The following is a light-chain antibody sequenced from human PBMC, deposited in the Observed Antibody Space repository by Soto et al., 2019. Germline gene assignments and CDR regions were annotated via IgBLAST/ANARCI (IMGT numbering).Light chain of an antibody. V-gene: IGLV1-40*01. CDR1: SSNIGAGYD. CDR2: GNS. J-gene: IGLJ1*01. Sequence: QSVLTQPPSVSGAPGQRVTISCTGSSSNIGAGYDVHWYQQLPGTAPKLLIYGNSNRPSGVPDRFSGSKSGTTASLTISGLQAEDEADCYCSSYTSSSTLYVFGTGTKVTVL. CDR3: SSYTSSSTLYV.